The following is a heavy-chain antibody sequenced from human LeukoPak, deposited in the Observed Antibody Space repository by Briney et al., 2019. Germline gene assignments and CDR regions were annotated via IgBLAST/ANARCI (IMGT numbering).Heavy chain of an antibody. J-gene: IGHJ5*02. CDR3: ARKSGVYNWFDH. V-gene: IGHV1-69*05. D-gene: IGHD3-10*01. CDR1: GGTFSSYA. CDR2: IIPIFGTA. Sequence: SVKVSCKASGGTFSSYAISWVRQAPGQGLEWMGGIIPIFGTANYAQKFQGRVTITTDESTSTAYMELSSLRSEDTAVYYCARKSGVYNWFDHWGQGTLVTVSS.